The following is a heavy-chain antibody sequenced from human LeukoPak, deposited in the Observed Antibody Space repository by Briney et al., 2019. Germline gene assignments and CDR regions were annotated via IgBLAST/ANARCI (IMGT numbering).Heavy chain of an antibody. CDR3: TRDCSGGSCWGDAFDI. J-gene: IGHJ3*02. CDR1: GFTFADYA. D-gene: IGHD2-15*01. V-gene: IGHV3-49*04. Sequence: GRSLRLSCIASGFTFADYAMSWVRQAPGKGLEWVGFIRSKAYGGTTEYAASVKSRFSISRDDSKSIAYLQMNSLRTEDTAVFYCTRDCSGGSCWGDAFDIWGQGTMVTVSS. CDR2: IRSKAYGGTT.